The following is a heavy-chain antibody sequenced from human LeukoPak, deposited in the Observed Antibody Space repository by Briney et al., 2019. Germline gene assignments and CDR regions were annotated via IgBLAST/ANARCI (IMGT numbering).Heavy chain of an antibody. Sequence: PGGSLRLPCAASGFTFSSYEMNWVRQAPGKGLEWVSYISSSGSTIYYADSVKGRFTISRDNAKNSLYLQMNSLRAEDTVVYYCARDWLAVAGFDYWGQGTLVTVSS. V-gene: IGHV3-48*03. D-gene: IGHD6-19*01. J-gene: IGHJ4*02. CDR1: GFTFSSYE. CDR3: ARDWLAVAGFDY. CDR2: ISSSGSTI.